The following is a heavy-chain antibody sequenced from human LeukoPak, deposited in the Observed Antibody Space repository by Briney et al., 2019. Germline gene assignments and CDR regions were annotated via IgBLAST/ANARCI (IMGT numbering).Heavy chain of an antibody. CDR2: IYYSGST. CDR3: AREGGYSSGWSTGAFDI. D-gene: IGHD6-19*01. J-gene: IGHJ3*02. Sequence: SETLSLTCTVSGGSISSSSYYWGWIRQPPGKGLEWIGSIYYSGSTYYNPSLKSRVTRSVDTPKNLFSLKLSSVTAADTAVYCCAREGGYSSGWSTGAFDIWGQGTMVTVSS. CDR1: GGSISSSSYY. V-gene: IGHV4-39*07.